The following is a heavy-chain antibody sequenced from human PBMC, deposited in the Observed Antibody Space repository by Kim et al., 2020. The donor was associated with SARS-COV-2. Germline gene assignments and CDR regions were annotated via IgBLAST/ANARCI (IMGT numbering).Heavy chain of an antibody. Sequence: ASVKVSCKASGYTFTSYYMHWVRQAPGQGLEWMGIINPSGGSTSYAQKFQGRVTMTRDTSTSTVYMELSSLRSEDTAVYYCARDKHARIVGATAPDYWGQGTLVTVSS. V-gene: IGHV1-46*01. CDR3: ARDKHARIVGATAPDY. CDR1: GYTFTSYY. D-gene: IGHD1-26*01. CDR2: INPSGGST. J-gene: IGHJ4*02.